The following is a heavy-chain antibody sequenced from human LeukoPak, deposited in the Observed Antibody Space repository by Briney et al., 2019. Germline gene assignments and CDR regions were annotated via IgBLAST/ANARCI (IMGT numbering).Heavy chain of an antibody. J-gene: IGHJ4*02. Sequence: GASVKVSCKASGYTFTDYTIHWVRQAPGQRLEWMGWIDAGSGNTKSSQNFRGRLTITRDTSANTAYMELSSLRSEDTAVYYCARWRVNWNYYFDYWGQGTLVTVSS. CDR1: GYTFTDYT. CDR2: IDAGSGNT. D-gene: IGHD1-7*01. CDR3: ARWRVNWNYYFDY. V-gene: IGHV1-3*01.